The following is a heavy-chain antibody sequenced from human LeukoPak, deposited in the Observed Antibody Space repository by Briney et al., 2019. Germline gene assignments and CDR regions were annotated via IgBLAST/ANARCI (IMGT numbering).Heavy chain of an antibody. D-gene: IGHD3-3*01. CDR3: ARGGYYDFWSGYYDDY. CDR1: GFTFSNYA. J-gene: IGHJ4*02. CDR2: ISYDGSNK. V-gene: IGHV3-30-3*01. Sequence: GRSLRLSCATSGFTFSNYAIHWVRQAPGKGLEWVSVISYDGSNKYYVDSVKGRFTISRDNSKNTLYLQMNSLRVEDTAVYYCARGGYYDFWSGYYDDYWGQGTLVTVSS.